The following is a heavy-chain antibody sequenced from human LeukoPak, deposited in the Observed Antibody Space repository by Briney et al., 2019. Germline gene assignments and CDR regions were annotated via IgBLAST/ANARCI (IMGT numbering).Heavy chain of an antibody. Sequence: VESLRLSCAASGFTFSSYWMHWVRQAPGKGLVWVSRITSDGSTRYADSVKGRFTISRDNAKNTVSLQMNSLRAEDTGVYYCARAPSEIGGYYPEYFRHWGQGTLVTVSP. V-gene: IGHV3-74*01. J-gene: IGHJ1*01. D-gene: IGHD3-22*01. CDR2: ITSDGST. CDR3: ARAPSEIGGYYPEYFRH. CDR1: GFTFSSYW.